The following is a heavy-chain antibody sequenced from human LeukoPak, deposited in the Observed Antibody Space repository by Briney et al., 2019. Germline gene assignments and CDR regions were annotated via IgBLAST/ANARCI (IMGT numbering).Heavy chain of an antibody. CDR2: IYYSGST. D-gene: IGHD4-17*01. J-gene: IGHJ2*01. CDR3: ARVRGYGDYRIWYFDL. CDR1: GGSISSYY. V-gene: IGHV4-59*12. Sequence: PSETLSLTCTVSGGSISSYYWSWIRQPPGKGLEWIGYIYYSGSTNYNPSLKSRVTISVDTSKNQFSLKLSSVTAADTAVYYCARVRGYGDYRIWYFDLWGRGTLVTVSS.